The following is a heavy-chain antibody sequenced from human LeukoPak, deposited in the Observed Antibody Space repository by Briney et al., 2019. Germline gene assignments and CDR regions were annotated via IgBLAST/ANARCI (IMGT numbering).Heavy chain of an antibody. Sequence: GASVKVSCKASGYTFTSYYMHWVRQAPGQGLEWMGIINPSGGSTSYAQKFQGRVTMTRDTSTITVYMELRSLRSDDTAVYYCARTSHYVDIAATIPYGIYYFDYWGQGTLVTVSS. D-gene: IGHD5-12*01. CDR3: ARTSHYVDIAATIPYGIYYFDY. CDR1: GYTFTSYY. V-gene: IGHV1-46*01. J-gene: IGHJ4*02. CDR2: INPSGGST.